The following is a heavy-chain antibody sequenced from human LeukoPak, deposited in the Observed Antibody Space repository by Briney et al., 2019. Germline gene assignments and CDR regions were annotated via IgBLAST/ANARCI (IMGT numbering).Heavy chain of an antibody. Sequence: GGSLRLLCAASGFTFSFYETNWVRQAPGKGLEWLPYISSSVTTINYADCVKGRFTIAREHAKHSLYLQIDTLRAQHEGVYYCGRGGYYSGGIRYSYNAFDVWRQGTMVSVSS. V-gene: IGHV3-48*03. D-gene: IGHD2-15*01. CDR2: ISSSVTTI. CDR3: GRGGYYSGGIRYSYNAFDV. CDR1: GFTFSFYE. J-gene: IGHJ3*01.